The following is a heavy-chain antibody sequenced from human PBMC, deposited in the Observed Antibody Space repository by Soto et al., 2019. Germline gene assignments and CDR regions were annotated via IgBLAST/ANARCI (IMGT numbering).Heavy chain of an antibody. D-gene: IGHD2-15*01. Sequence: QVTLKESGPVLVKPTETLTLTCTVSGFSLSNAGMGVSWIRQPPGKAPEWLAHIFSNDERRFSTSLKNRLTTSNDTSNSQVVLIMTTMDPVDTGTYYCAQTEDGGRSRTPAGWFDAWGQGTLVTVSS. J-gene: IGHJ5*02. CDR3: AQTEDGGRSRTPAGWFDA. V-gene: IGHV2-26*01. CDR1: GFSLSNAGMG. CDR2: IFSNDER.